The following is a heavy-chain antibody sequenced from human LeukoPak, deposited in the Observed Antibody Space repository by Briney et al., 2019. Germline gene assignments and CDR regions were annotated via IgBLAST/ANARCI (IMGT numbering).Heavy chain of an antibody. CDR3: ASLSHSGSYLGDAAFDI. V-gene: IGHV3-11*06. Sequence: GGSLRLSCAASGFTFSDYYMSWIRQAPGKGLEWVSYISSSSSYTNYADSVKGRFTISRDNAKNTLYLQMNSLRVEDTAVYYCASLSHSGSYLGDAAFDIWGQGTMVTVSS. CDR1: GFTFSDYY. CDR2: ISSSSSYT. D-gene: IGHD1-26*01. J-gene: IGHJ3*02.